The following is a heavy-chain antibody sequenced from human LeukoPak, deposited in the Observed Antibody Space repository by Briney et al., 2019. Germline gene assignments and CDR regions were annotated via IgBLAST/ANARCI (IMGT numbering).Heavy chain of an antibody. D-gene: IGHD4-17*01. CDR1: GGSISSYY. J-gene: IGHJ4*02. Sequence: SETLSLTCTVSGGSISSYYWSWIRQPAGKGLERIGRIYTSGSTNYNPSLKSRVTMSVDTSKNQFSLKLSSVTAADTAVYYCARITYGDFEGVFDYWGQGTLVTVSS. V-gene: IGHV4-4*07. CDR2: IYTSGST. CDR3: ARITYGDFEGVFDY.